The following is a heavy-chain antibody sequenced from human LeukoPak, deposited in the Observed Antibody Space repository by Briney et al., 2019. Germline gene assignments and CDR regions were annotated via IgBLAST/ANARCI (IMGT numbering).Heavy chain of an antibody. V-gene: IGHV3-23*01. CDR3: AKSAYYDSSGFYREYYFDY. J-gene: IGHJ4*02. Sequence: GGSLRLSCAASGFTFSSYAMSWVRQAPGKGLEWVSTISGSGGSTYYADSVKGRFTISRDNSKNTLHLQMNSLRAEDTAVYYCAKSAYYDSSGFYREYYFDYWGQGTLVTVSS. CDR1: GFTFSSYA. D-gene: IGHD3-22*01. CDR2: ISGSGGST.